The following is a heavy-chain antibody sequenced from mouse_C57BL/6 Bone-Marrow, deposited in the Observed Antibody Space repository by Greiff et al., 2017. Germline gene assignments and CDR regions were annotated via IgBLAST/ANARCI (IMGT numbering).Heavy chain of an antibody. D-gene: IGHD2-4*01. CDR3: ARPSLIYYDLWYFDV. CDR1: CYTFTSYW. J-gene: IGHJ1*03. CDR2: INPSNGGT. V-gene: IGHV1-53*01. Sequence: QVQLQQPGPELVKPAASVKLSCKASCYTFTSYWMHWVKQRPGHGLEWIGNINPSNGGTNYNEKFKSKATLTVHKSSSTAYMQLSSLTSEDSAVYYCARPSLIYYDLWYFDVWGTGDTVT.